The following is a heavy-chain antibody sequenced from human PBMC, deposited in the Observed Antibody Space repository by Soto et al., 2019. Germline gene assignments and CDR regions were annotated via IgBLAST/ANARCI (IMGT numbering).Heavy chain of an antibody. CDR2: IYYSGST. Sequence: SETLSLTCTVSGGSVSSGSYYWSWIRQPPGKGLEWIGYIYYSGSTNYNPSLKSRVTISVDTSKNQFSLKLSSVTAADTAVYYCARVGRGYRYGLFNFDYSGQGTRVFVSS. CDR1: GGSVSSGSYY. V-gene: IGHV4-61*01. J-gene: IGHJ4*02. CDR3: ARVGRGYRYGLFNFDY. D-gene: IGHD5-18*01.